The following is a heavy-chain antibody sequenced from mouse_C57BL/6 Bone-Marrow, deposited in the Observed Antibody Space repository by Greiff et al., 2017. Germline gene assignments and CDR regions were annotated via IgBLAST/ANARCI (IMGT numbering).Heavy chain of an antibody. CDR3: ARGGNYGGYYFDY. V-gene: IGHV1-47*01. CDR1: GYTFTTYP. Sequence: QVQLKESGADLVKPGASVKMSCKASGYTFTTYPIAWMQQNHGKSLEWIANFHPYNDDTKYNEKFKGKATLTVEKSSSTVYLELSRLTSDDSAVYYCARGGNYGGYYFDYWGQGTTLTVSS. J-gene: IGHJ2*01. CDR2: FHPYNDDT. D-gene: IGHD2-1*01.